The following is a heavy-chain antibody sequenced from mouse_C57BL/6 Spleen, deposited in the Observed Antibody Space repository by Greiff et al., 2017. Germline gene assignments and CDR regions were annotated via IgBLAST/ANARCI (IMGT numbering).Heavy chain of an antibody. CDR3: VAPWFAY. Sequence: VQLQQSGPELVKPGASVKISCKASGYTFTDYYMNWVKQSHGKSLEWIGDINPNNGGTSYNQKFKGKATLTVDKSSSTAYMELRSLTSEDSAVYYCVAPWFAYWGQGTLVTVSA. V-gene: IGHV1-26*01. CDR2: INPNNGGT. CDR1: GYTFTDYY. J-gene: IGHJ3*01.